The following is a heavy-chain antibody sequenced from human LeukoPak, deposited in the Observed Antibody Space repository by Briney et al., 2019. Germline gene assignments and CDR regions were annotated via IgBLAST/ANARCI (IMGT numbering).Heavy chain of an antibody. Sequence: PGGSLRLSCAASGFTFSSYAMHWVRQAPGKGLEYVSAISSNGGSTYYANSVKGRLTISRDNSKNTLYLQMGSLRAEDMAVYYCARGTLGYCSGGSCYGLPFDPWGQGTLVTVSS. D-gene: IGHD2-15*01. CDR1: GFTFSSYA. J-gene: IGHJ5*02. V-gene: IGHV3-64*01. CDR3: ARGTLGYCSGGSCYGLPFDP. CDR2: ISSNGGST.